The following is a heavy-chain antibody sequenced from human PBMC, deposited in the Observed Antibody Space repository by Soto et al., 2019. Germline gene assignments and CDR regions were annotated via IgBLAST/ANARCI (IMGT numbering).Heavy chain of an antibody. V-gene: IGHV3-9*01. Sequence: EVQLVESGGGLVQPGRSLRLSCVASGFSFDKYAMHWVRQVPGKGLEWVSGLSSNSGSLGYADSVKGRFTISRDNAKNSLYLEMHSLRPEDAALYYCAKGVSTSWLRDGFDVWGQGTMVTASS. CDR2: LSSNSGSL. CDR1: GFSFDKYA. CDR3: AKGVSTSWLRDGFDV. J-gene: IGHJ3*01. D-gene: IGHD6-19*01.